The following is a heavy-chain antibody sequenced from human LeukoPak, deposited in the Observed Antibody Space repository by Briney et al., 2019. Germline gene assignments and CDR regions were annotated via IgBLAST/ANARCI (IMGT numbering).Heavy chain of an antibody. CDR3: ARTHYDFWSGYFGPPKNHIEFDY. V-gene: IGHV4-59*12. CDR2: IYYSGST. Sequence: SETLSLTCTVSGGSISSYYWSWIRQPPGKGLEWIGYIYYSGSTNYNPSLKSRVTISVDTSKNQFSLKLSSVTAADTAVYYCARTHYDFWSGYFGPPKNHIEFDYWGQGTLVTVSS. J-gene: IGHJ4*02. CDR1: GGSISSYY. D-gene: IGHD3-3*01.